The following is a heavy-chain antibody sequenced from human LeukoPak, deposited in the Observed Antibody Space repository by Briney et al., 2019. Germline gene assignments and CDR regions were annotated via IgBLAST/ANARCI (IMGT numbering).Heavy chain of an antibody. V-gene: IGHV3-30*02. CDR2: IRYDGSDK. J-gene: IGHJ3*02. CDR3: ARGGDAFDI. CDR1: GFTFSSYG. D-gene: IGHD2-15*01. Sequence: GGSLRLSCAASGFTFSSYGMYWVRQAPGKGLEWVAFIRYDGSDKYYADSVKGRFTISRDNSKNTLYLQMTSLRAEDTAVYYCARGGDAFDIWGQGTMVSVSS.